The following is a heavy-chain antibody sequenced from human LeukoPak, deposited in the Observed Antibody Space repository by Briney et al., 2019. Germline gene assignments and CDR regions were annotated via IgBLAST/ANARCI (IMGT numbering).Heavy chain of an antibody. Sequence: PSETLSLTCTVSGGANSSGDYYWSWIRQPPGKGLEWIGYSYYSGNTYYNPSLKSRVTISMDTSKNQFSLKLNSMTAADTAVYYCAAAPYEYIWGTYRTNWFDPWGQGTLVTVSS. CDR2: SYYSGNT. CDR3: AAAPYEYIWGTYRTNWFDP. CDR1: GGANSSGDYY. D-gene: IGHD3-16*02. V-gene: IGHV4-30-4*01. J-gene: IGHJ5*02.